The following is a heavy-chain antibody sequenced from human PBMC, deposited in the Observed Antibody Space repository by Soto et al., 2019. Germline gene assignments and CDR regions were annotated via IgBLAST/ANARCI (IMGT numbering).Heavy chain of an antibody. CDR2: MSYDRVNK. V-gene: IGHV3-30-3*01. CDR1: GFTFSSYS. D-gene: IGHD6-13*01. CDR3: ERDGRPAGHGRWFDP. J-gene: IGHJ5*02. Sequence: GGSLRLSCTGSGFTFSSYSMHWLRQAPGKGLEWVAVMSYDRVNKFYGDPVKGRFTVSRDNSKSTMYLQINKLRFEEKAISYCERDGRPAGHGRWFDPWGQGTVVTLSS.